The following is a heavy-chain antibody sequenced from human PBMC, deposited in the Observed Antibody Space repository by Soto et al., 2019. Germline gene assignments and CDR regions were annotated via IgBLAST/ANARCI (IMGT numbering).Heavy chain of an antibody. J-gene: IGHJ5*02. CDR1: GGSISSVGYY. CDR2: IYHSGTT. Sequence: QVQLQESGPGLVKPSQTLSLTCTVSGGSISSVGYYWNWIRQHPGKGLKWIWYIYHSGTTYYNPSLRSRVSISVDTSKNQSSPKLSSVPAADTAVYYGARDYSGGYYWFDPWGQCTLVTVSS. V-gene: IGHV4-31*03. D-gene: IGHD1-26*01. CDR3: ARDYSGGYYWFDP.